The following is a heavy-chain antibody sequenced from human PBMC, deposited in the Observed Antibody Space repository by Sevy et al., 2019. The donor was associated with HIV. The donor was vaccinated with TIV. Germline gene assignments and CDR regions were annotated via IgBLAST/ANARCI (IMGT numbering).Heavy chain of an antibody. Sequence: GGSLRLSCAVSGFTLTNEFFSWVRQAQGKGLEWVAVVYSGGATYYADSVKGRFTISRDKSKSTLYLQMKSLRAEDTAVYYCARVGYCRGGTCFSGFYYAMDVWGQGTTVTVSS. J-gene: IGHJ6*02. D-gene: IGHD2-15*01. CDR3: ARVGYCRGGTCFSGFYYAMDV. V-gene: IGHV3-53*01. CDR2: VYSGGAT. CDR1: GFTLTNEF.